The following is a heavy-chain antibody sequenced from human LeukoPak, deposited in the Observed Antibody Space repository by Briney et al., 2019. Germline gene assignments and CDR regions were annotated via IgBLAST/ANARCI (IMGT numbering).Heavy chain of an antibody. V-gene: IGHV3-33*06. CDR2: IWYDGSNK. J-gene: IGHJ4*02. CDR1: GFTFSSYG. D-gene: IGHD5-18*01. CDR3: AKVAAMANFDY. Sequence: GGSLRLSCAASGFTFSSYGMHWVRQAPGKGLEWVAVIWYDGSNKYYADSVKGRFTISRDNSKNTLYLQMNSLRAEDTAVYYCAKVAAMANFDYWGQGTLVTVSS.